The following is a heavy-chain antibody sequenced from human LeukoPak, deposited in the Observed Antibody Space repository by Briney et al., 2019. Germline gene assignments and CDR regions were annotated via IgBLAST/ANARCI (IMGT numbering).Heavy chain of an antibody. Sequence: SPSETLSLTCAVYGGSFSGYYWSWIRQPPGKGLEWIGEINHSGSTNYNPSLKSRVTISVDTSKNQFSLKLSSVTAADTAVYYCARVTTYSSGWYGSLYYYYGMDVWGQGTTVTVSS. CDR2: INHSGST. V-gene: IGHV4-34*01. J-gene: IGHJ6*02. D-gene: IGHD6-19*01. CDR3: ARVTTYSSGWYGSLYYYYGMDV. CDR1: GGSFSGYY.